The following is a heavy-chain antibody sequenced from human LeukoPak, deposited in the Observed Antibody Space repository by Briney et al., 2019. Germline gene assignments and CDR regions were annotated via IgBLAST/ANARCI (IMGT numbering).Heavy chain of an antibody. V-gene: IGHV4-34*01. CDR1: GGSFSGYY. CDR3: ARGRGRVSSGGWPFDY. Sequence: SETLSLTCAVYGGSFSGYYWSWIRQPPGKGLEWIGEINHSGSTNYNPSLKSRVTISVDTSKNQFSLKLSSVTAADTAVYYCARGRGRVSSGGWPFDYWGQGTLVTVSS. D-gene: IGHD6-19*01. CDR2: INHSGST. J-gene: IGHJ4*02.